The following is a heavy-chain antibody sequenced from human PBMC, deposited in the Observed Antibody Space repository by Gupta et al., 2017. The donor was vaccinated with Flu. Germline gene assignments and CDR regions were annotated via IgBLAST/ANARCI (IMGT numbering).Heavy chain of an antibody. V-gene: IGHV4-34*01. CDR3: ARGRDEAKAGDY. Sequence: QVHLQQWGAGLLKPSETLSLTCGVYGGPSTGYYRSWVRQPPGKGLEWIGEIHYSGSTTYNASLEGRVTISADASKNQFSLKLTSVTAADTAIYYCARGRDEAKAGDYWGQGTLVTVSS. CDR2: IHYSGST. CDR1: GGPSTGYY. J-gene: IGHJ4*02.